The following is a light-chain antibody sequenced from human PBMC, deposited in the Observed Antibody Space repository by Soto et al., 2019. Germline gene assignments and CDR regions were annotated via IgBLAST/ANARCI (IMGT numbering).Light chain of an antibody. CDR2: DVY. CDR1: RTDGDGHDY. V-gene: IGLV2-14*03. Sequence: QSVLTQPASVSGSPGQSIAISCIGVRTDGDGHDYVSWYQQHPGQAPQLIIYDVYNRPSGVSDRFSGSKPGNTASLIISGLQAEDEAAYFCTSYPASSPFYVFGAGTKVTVL. CDR3: TSYPASSPFYV. J-gene: IGLJ1*01.